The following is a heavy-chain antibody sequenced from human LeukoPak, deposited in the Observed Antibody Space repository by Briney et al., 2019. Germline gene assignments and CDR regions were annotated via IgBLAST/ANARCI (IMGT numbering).Heavy chain of an antibody. J-gene: IGHJ5*02. D-gene: IGHD6-13*01. V-gene: IGHV1-46*01. Sequence: ASVKVSCKASGYTFTRYSVNWVRQAPGQGLEWMGIINPSGGSTSYAQKFQGRVTMTRDMSTSTVYMELSSLRSEDTAVYYCARGGMGVIAAAGTLIDWFDPWGQGTLVTVSS. CDR2: INPSGGST. CDR3: ARGGMGVIAAAGTLIDWFDP. CDR1: GYTFTRYS.